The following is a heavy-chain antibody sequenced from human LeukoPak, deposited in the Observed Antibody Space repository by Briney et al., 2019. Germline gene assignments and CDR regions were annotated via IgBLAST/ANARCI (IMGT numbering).Heavy chain of an antibody. CDR3: ARGDAATPNWFDP. Sequence: SETLSLTCTVSGGSISSYYWSWIRQPPGKGLEWIGYISYSGSTNYNPSLKSRVTISVDTSKNQFSLKLSSVTAADTAVYYCARGDAATPNWFDPWGQGTLVTVSS. J-gene: IGHJ5*02. CDR1: GGSISSYY. D-gene: IGHD2-15*01. V-gene: IGHV4-59*01. CDR2: ISYSGST.